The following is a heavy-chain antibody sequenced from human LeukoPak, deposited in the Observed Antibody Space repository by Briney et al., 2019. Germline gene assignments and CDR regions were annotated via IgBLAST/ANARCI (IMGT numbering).Heavy chain of an antibody. J-gene: IGHJ5*02. Sequence: SETLSLTCAVYGGSFSSYYWSWIRQPPGKGLEWIGEINHSGSTNYNPSLKSRVTISVDTSKNQFSLKLSSVTAADTAVYYCARSRRGWFDPWGQGTLVTVSS. CDR1: GGSFSSYY. V-gene: IGHV4-34*01. CDR3: ARSRRGWFDP. CDR2: INHSGST.